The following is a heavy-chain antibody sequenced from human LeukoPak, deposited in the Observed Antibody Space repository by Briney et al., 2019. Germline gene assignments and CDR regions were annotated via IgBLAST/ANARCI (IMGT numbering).Heavy chain of an antibody. Sequence: GGSLRLSCAASGFTFSRYDMHWVRQATGKGLEWVSAIGTAGDTYYPGSVKGRFTISRENAKNSLYLQMNSLRAGDTAVYYCARANYYDSSGYNYYFDYWGQGTLVTVSS. J-gene: IGHJ4*02. CDR2: IGTAGDT. D-gene: IGHD3-22*01. V-gene: IGHV3-13*01. CDR3: ARANYYDSSGYNYYFDY. CDR1: GFTFSRYD.